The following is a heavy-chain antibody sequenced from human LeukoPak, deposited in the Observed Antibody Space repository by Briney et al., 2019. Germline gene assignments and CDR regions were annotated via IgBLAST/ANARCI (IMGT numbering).Heavy chain of an antibody. CDR3: ARDGVVVPAATLFDY. CDR1: GFTFSSYG. Sequence: AGGSLRLSCAASGFTFSSYGMHWVRQAPGKGLEWVAVIWYDGSNKYYADSVKGRFTISRDNSKNTLYLQMNSLRAEDTAVYYCARDGVVVPAATLFDYWGQGTLVTVSS. D-gene: IGHD2-2*01. CDR2: IWYDGSNK. V-gene: IGHV3-33*01. J-gene: IGHJ4*02.